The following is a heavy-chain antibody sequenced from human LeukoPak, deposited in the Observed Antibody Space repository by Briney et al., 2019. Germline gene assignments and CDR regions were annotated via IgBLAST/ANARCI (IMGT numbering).Heavy chain of an antibody. CDR2: ISYDGSNK. J-gene: IGHJ4*02. D-gene: IGHD5-18*01. Sequence: PGRSLRLSCAASGFTFSSYAMHWVRQAPGKGLEWGAVISYDGSNKYYADSVKGRFTISRDNSKNTLYLQMNSLRAEDTAVYYCARDGGYSYGYSDYWGQGTLVTVPS. CDR1: GFTFSSYA. V-gene: IGHV3-30*04. CDR3: ARDGGYSYGYSDY.